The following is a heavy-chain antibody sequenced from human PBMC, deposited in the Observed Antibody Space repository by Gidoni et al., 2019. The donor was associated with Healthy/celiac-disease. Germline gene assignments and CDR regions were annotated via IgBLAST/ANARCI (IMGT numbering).Heavy chain of an antibody. D-gene: IGHD3-22*01. V-gene: IGHV4-30-4*01. CDR3: ARDKRTGTYYYDSSGHTFDY. CDR2: FYYSGST. Sequence: QVQLQESGPGLVKPSQTLSLTCTVPGGSISSGDYYWSWLRQPPGKGLEWIGYFYYSGSTYYKPSLKSRGTISVDTAKKQFSLKLISVTAADTSVYYCARDKRTGTYYYDSSGHTFDYWGQGTLVTVSS. CDR1: GGSISSGDYY. J-gene: IGHJ4*02.